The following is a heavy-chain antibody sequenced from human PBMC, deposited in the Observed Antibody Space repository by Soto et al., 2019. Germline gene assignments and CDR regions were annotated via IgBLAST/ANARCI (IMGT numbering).Heavy chain of an antibody. V-gene: IGHV1-3*01. CDR2: INVGNGNT. Sequence: ASVKVSGKTPGYTCTRYKIHWVRQAPGQRLEWMGWINVGNGNTRYSQKFQGRLTLTRDTPGNTAYLELNSLISEDTAVYYCATPQDYDGCLDSWGQGTLVTVSS. CDR3: ATPQDYDGCLDS. CDR1: GYTCTRYK. D-gene: IGHD3-22*01. J-gene: IGHJ4*02.